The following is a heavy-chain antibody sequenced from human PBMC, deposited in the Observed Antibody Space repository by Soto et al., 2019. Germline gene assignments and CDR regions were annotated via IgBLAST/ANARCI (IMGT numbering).Heavy chain of an antibody. J-gene: IGHJ4*02. CDR1: GFTFSSYG. CDR2: ISYDGSNK. V-gene: IGHV3-30*18. D-gene: IGHD3-9*01. CDR3: AKDPQLRYFDWLPGY. Sequence: PVGSLRLSCAASGFTFSSYGMHWVRQAPGKGLEWVAVISYDGSNKYYADSVKGRFTISRDNSKNTLYLQMNSLRAEDTAVYYCAKDPQLRYFDWLPGYWGQGTLVTVSS.